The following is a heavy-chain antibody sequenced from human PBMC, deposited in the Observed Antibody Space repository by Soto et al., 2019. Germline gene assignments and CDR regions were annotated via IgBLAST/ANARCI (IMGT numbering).Heavy chain of an antibody. CDR2: INAGNGNT. V-gene: IGHV1-3*01. CDR1: GYTFTSYA. D-gene: IGHD2-21*01. CDR3: ARDPIVVVIAIGYYFDY. Sequence: GSSVKVSCKASGYTFTSYAMHWVRQAPGQRLEWMGWINAGNGNTKYSQKFQGRVTITRDTSASTAYMELSSLRSEDTAVYYCARDPIVVVIAIGYYFDYWGQGTLVTVSS. J-gene: IGHJ4*02.